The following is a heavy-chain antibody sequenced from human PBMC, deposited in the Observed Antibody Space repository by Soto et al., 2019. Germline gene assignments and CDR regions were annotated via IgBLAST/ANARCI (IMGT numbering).Heavy chain of an antibody. J-gene: IGHJ4*02. CDR3: ARGSGWYSSYFDY. V-gene: IGHV6-1*01. Sequence: SKTLSLTCVISGDSVSSKSAAWNWIRQSPSRGLEWLGRTYYRSRWSNDYAVSVKSRIAVNPDTSKNQFSLQLNSVTPEDTAVYYCARGSGWYSSYFDYWCQGTLVTVSS. CDR2: TYYRSRWSN. D-gene: IGHD6-19*01. CDR1: GDSVSSKSAA.